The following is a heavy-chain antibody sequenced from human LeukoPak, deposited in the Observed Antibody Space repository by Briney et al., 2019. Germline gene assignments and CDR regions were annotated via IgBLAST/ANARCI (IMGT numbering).Heavy chain of an antibody. V-gene: IGHV4-39*07. CDR3: ARLRLTSSSFDY. J-gene: IGHJ4*02. CDR1: GGSISSSSYY. D-gene: IGHD6-6*01. CDR2: IYYTRTP. Sequence: SETLSLTCTVSGGSISSSSYYWGWVRQPRGRGREWIGSIYYTRTPYYNPSLHSRVTISVDTSKNPFSLKLSSVTAADTAVYYCARLRLTSSSFDYWGQGTLVTVSS.